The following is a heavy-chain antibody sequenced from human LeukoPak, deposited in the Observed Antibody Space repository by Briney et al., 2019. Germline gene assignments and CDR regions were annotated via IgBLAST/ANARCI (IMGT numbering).Heavy chain of an antibody. V-gene: IGHV4-59*08. Sequence: SETLSLTCTVSGGSISSYYWSWIRQPPGKGLEWIGYIYYSGSTNYNPSLKSRVTISVDTSKNQFSLKLSSVTAADTAVYYCARQGDESYCDYWGQGTLVTVSS. J-gene: IGHJ4*02. D-gene: IGHD3-16*01. CDR3: ARQGDESYCDY. CDR2: IYYSGST. CDR1: GGSISSYY.